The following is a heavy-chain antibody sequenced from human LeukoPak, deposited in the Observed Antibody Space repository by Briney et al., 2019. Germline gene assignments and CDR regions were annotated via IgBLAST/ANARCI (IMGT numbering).Heavy chain of an antibody. J-gene: IGHJ6*03. Sequence: QSGGSLRLSCAASGFTFSSYVMSWVRQAPGKGLEWVSGISGSGGSTYYADSVKGRFTISRDNSKNTLYLQINSLRAEDTAVYYCAKVEGSSSWYVGYYYYYYMDVWGKGTTVTVSS. D-gene: IGHD6-13*01. CDR3: AKVEGSSSWYVGYYYYYYMDV. CDR2: ISGSGGST. V-gene: IGHV3-23*01. CDR1: GFTFSSYV.